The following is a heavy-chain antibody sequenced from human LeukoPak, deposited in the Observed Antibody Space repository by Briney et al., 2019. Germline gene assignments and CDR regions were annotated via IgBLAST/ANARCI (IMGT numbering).Heavy chain of an antibody. V-gene: IGHV3-66*01. J-gene: IGHJ4*02. D-gene: IGHD2/OR15-2a*01. CDR1: GFTFSSYG. Sequence: GGSLRLSCAASGFTFSSYGMHWVRQAPGKGLEWVSVIYSGGSTYYADSVKGRFTISRDKNTLYLQMNSLRADDTAVYYCARDEPSPDSTDLDYWGQGTLVTVSS. CDR3: ARDEPSPDSTDLDY. CDR2: IYSGGST.